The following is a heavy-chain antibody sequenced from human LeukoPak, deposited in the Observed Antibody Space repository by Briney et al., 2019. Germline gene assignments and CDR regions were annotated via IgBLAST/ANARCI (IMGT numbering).Heavy chain of an antibody. D-gene: IGHD2/OR15-2a*01. J-gene: IGHJ4*02. Sequence: GGSLRLSCAASGFTFSSYDMSWVRQAPGKGLEWVSSITLSGANTFYADSVMGRFTISRDNSKNTLYLQMNSLRAEDTAVYYCAKDFFPFAENPPIDYWGQGTLVTVSS. CDR1: GFTFSSYD. CDR3: AKDFFPFAENPPIDY. CDR2: ITLSGANT. V-gene: IGHV3-23*01.